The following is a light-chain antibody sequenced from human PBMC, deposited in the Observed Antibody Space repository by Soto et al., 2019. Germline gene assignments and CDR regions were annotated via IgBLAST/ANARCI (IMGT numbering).Light chain of an antibody. Sequence: NFMLTQPHSVSESPGKTVTISCNRRSGSIASTYVQWYQQRPGGAPTTVIFEDNRRPSGVPDRFSGSIDSSSNSASLTISGLRTEDEADYYCQSYDTSTVVFGGGTKVTVL. CDR2: EDN. V-gene: IGLV6-57*04. CDR3: QSYDTSTVV. CDR1: SGSIASTY. J-gene: IGLJ2*01.